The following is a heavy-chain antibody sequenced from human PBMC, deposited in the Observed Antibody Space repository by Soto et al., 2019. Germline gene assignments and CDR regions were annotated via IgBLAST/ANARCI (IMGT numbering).Heavy chain of an antibody. J-gene: IGHJ6*02. V-gene: IGHV4-59*01. CDR3: ARERSDFWSGYPDYYYYGMDV. CDR2: IYYSGST. D-gene: IGHD3-3*01. CDR1: GGSISSYY. Sequence: PSETLSLTCTVSGGSISSYYWSWIRQPPGKGLEWIGYIYYSGSTNYNPSLKSRVTISVDTSKNQFSLKLSSVTAADTAVYYCARERSDFWSGYPDYYYYGMDVWGQGTTVTVS.